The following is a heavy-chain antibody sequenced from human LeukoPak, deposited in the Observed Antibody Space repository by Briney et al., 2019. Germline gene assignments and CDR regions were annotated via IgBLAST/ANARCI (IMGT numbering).Heavy chain of an antibody. CDR3: AKHYMGSSYNRGCDC. CDR1: GASISSSF. D-gene: IGHD3-10*01. J-gene: IGHJ4*02. CDR2: IYYTGNT. V-gene: IGHV4-59*08. Sequence: SETLSLTCTVSGASISSSFWTWIRQSPGKGLEWLGYIYYTGNTNLNPSLKSRLTISLDTSKNQFSLRLSSVTAADTAVYYCAKHYMGSSYNRGCDCWGQGTQVTVSS.